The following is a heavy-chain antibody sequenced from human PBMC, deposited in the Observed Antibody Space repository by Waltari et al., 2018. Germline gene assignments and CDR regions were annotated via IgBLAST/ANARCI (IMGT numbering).Heavy chain of an antibody. Sequence: EVQLVQSGAEVKKPGATVKISCKASGYTFTDYYMHWVQQAPGKGLEWMGRVDPEDGETIYAEKFQGRVTITADTSTDTAYMELSSLRSEDTAVYYCATGEVYYGSGSPYYYYYMDVWGKGTTVTVSS. CDR3: ATGEVYYGSGSPYYYYYMDV. D-gene: IGHD3-10*01. CDR1: GYTFTDYY. V-gene: IGHV1-69-2*01. CDR2: VDPEDGET. J-gene: IGHJ6*03.